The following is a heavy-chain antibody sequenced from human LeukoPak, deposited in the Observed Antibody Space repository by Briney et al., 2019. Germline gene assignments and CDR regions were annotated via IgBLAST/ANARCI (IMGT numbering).Heavy chain of an antibody. Sequence: GASVKVSCKASGYTCTSYYMHWVRQAPGQGLEWMGIINPSGGGTSYAQKFQGRVTMTRDTSTSTVYMELSSLRSVDTAVYYCARGFTNDYFQHWGQGTLVTVSS. J-gene: IGHJ1*01. CDR2: INPSGGGT. CDR1: GYTCTSYY. V-gene: IGHV1-46*01. CDR3: ARGFTNDYFQH. D-gene: IGHD1-1*01.